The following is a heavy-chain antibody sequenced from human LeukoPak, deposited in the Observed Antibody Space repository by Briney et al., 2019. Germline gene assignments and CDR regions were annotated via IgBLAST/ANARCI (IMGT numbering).Heavy chain of an antibody. V-gene: IGHV4-34*01. Sequence: PSETLSLTCAVYGGSFSGYYWSWIRQPPGKGLEWIGEINHSGSTNYNPSLKSRVTISVETSKNQSSLKLSSVPAADTAVYYCARDFLPPGGSYASGAFDIWRQGTMVPVSS. D-gene: IGHD1-26*01. CDR3: ARDFLPPGGSYASGAFDI. CDR2: INHSGST. CDR1: GGSFSGYY. J-gene: IGHJ3*02.